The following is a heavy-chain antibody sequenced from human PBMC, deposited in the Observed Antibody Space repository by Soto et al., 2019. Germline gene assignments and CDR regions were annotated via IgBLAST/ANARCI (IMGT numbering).Heavy chain of an antibody. J-gene: IGHJ4*02. CDR2: ISYDGSNK. V-gene: IGHV3-30-3*01. D-gene: IGHD4-17*01. CDR3: HPDFDYGDYLDY. CDR1: GFTFSSYA. Sequence: QVQLVESGGGVVQPGRSLRLSCAASGFTFSSYAMHWVRQAPGKGLEWVAVISYDGSNKYYADSVKGRFTISRDNSKNTLYLQMNSLRAEDTAVYYCHPDFDYGDYLDYWGQGTLVTVSS.